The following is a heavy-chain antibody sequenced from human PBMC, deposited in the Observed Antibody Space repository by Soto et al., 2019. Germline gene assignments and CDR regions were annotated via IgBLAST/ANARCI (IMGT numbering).Heavy chain of an antibody. D-gene: IGHD3-3*01. Sequence: KASETLSLTCAVSGGSISSGGYSWSWIRQPPGKGLEWIGYIYHSGSTYYNPSLKSRVTISVDRSKNQFSLKLSSVTAADTAVYYCARGRITIFGVVKDNWFDPWGQGTLVTVSS. J-gene: IGHJ5*02. V-gene: IGHV4-30-2*01. CDR1: GGSISSGGYS. CDR2: IYHSGST. CDR3: ARGRITIFGVVKDNWFDP.